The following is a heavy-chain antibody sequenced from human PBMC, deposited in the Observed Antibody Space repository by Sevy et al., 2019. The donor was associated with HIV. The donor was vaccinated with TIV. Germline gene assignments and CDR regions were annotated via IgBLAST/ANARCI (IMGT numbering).Heavy chain of an antibody. V-gene: IGHV3-30-3*01. CDR3: VRTAGLTGSYEY. D-gene: IGHD3-9*01. Sequence: GSLRLSCAASGFTFTNFPMHWVRQAPGRGLEWVAIISFNGNHEFYADSVKGRFTISRDNSKSTLYLQMNSLRRGDTAVYYCVRTAGLTGSYEYWGQGTQVTVSS. CDR2: ISFNGNHE. CDR1: GFTFTNFP. J-gene: IGHJ4*02.